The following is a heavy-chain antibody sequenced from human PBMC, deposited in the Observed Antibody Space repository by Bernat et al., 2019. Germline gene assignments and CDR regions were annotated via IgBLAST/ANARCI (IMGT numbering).Heavy chain of an antibody. CDR1: GFTFSSYA. V-gene: IGHV3-23*01. CDR2: MSGSGGST. D-gene: IGHD6-19*01. Sequence: EVQLLESGGGLVQPGGSLRLSCAASGFTFSSYAMSWVRQAPGKGLEWVSAMSGSGGSTYYADSVKGRFTISRDNAKNTQYLQMNSLKAEDTAVYYCAKEGRSGWDLSAGFDYWGQGTLVTVSS. CDR3: AKEGRSGWDLSAGFDY. J-gene: IGHJ4*02.